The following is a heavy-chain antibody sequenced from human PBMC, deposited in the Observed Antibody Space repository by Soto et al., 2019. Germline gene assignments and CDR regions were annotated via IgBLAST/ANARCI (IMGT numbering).Heavy chain of an antibody. CDR3: AREISAHDF. CDR2: ISNDESYE. V-gene: IGHV3-30-3*01. CDR1: GCTSSTYV. Sequence: VGSLRVSCAASGCTSSTYVMHWVRQAPGKGLEWVAVISNDESYEYYSDSVKGRFTISRDNSKNTLYLQMNSLRAEDTAGYYCAREISAHDFWGQGTLVTVSS. J-gene: IGHJ4*02.